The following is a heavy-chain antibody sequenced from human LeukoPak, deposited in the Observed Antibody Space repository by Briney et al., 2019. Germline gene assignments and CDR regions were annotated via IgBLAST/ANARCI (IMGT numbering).Heavy chain of an antibody. D-gene: IGHD6-19*01. Sequence: GGSLRLSCAASGFTFSSYAMNWVRQAPRKGLEWVSGISNSGVSRDYADSVEGRFTISRDNSKNTLYLQMNNLRAEDTAVYYCAKGEFGSGWPNWGQGTLVTVSS. CDR1: GFTFSSYA. CDR3: AKGEFGSGWPN. J-gene: IGHJ4*02. V-gene: IGHV3-23*01. CDR2: ISNSGVSR.